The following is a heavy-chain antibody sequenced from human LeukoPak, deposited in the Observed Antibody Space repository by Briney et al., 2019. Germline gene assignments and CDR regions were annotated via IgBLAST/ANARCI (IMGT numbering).Heavy chain of an antibody. CDR3: ARDGYSYGPPSTLGYGMDV. CDR1: GFALSSYG. V-gene: IGHV3-33*01. J-gene: IGHJ6*04. Sequence: GGSLRLSCAASGFALSSYGMHWVRQAPGKGLEWVAVIWYDGSNKYYADSVKGRFTISRDNSKNTLYLQMNSLRAEDTAVYYCARDGYSYGPPSTLGYGMDVRGKGTTVTVSS. D-gene: IGHD5-18*01. CDR2: IWYDGSNK.